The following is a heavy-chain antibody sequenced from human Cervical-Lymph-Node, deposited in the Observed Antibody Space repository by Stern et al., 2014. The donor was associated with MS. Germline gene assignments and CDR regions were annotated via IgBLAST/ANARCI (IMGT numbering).Heavy chain of an antibody. D-gene: IGHD5-12*01. CDR1: PSTFTSDW. CDR2: IYPGDSET. V-gene: IGHV5-51*01. Sequence: EVQLVQSGAEVKKPGESLKISWKSSPSTFTSDWIGGVRQMHGKGLEFMGIIYPGDSETIYRPSFQGQVPISADKSTSTPHLQWSSLKASDTATYYCAESSGYESHYAFDLWGPGTVVTVSS. J-gene: IGHJ3*01. CDR3: AESSGYESHYAFDL.